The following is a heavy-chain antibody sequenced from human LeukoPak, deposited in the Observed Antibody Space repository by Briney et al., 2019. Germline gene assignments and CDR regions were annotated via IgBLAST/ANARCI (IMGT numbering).Heavy chain of an antibody. CDR3: AKDRDYGDYIYYMDV. V-gene: IGHV3-48*01. J-gene: IGHJ6*03. CDR1: GFTFSSYS. D-gene: IGHD4-17*01. CDR2: ISSSSSTI. Sequence: PGGSLRLSCAASGFTFSSYSMNWVRQAPGKGLEWVSYISSSSSTIYYADSVKGRFTISRDNSKNTLYLQMNSLRAEDTAVYYCAKDRDYGDYIYYMDVWGKGTTVTISS.